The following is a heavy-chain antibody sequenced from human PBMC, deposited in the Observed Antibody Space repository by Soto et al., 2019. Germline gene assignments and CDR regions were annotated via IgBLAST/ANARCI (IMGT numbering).Heavy chain of an antibody. D-gene: IGHD2-21*02. Sequence: ASETLSLTCTVSGGSISSYYWSWIRQPAGKGLEWIGRIYTSGSTNYNPSLKSRVTMSVDTAKNQFSLKLSSVTAADTAVYYFALVCNVTVQEFMDFCGQGTTVTVS. CDR3: ALVCNVTVQEFMDF. CDR2: IYTSGST. V-gene: IGHV4-4*07. J-gene: IGHJ6*02. CDR1: GGSISSYY.